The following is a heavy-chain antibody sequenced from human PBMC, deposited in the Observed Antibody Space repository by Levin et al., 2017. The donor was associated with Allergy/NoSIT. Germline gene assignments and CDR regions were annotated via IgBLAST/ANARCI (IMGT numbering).Heavy chain of an antibody. D-gene: IGHD4-17*01. CDR3: ARHLGYGDYVDY. CDR1: GGSISSSSYY. J-gene: IGHJ4*02. V-gene: IGHV4-39*01. Sequence: SSETLSLTCTVSGGSISSSSYYWGWIRQPPGKGLEWIGSIYYSGSTYYNPSLKSRVTISVDTSKNQFSLKLSSVTAADTAVYYCARHLGYGDYVDYWGQGTLVTVSS. CDR2: IYYSGST.